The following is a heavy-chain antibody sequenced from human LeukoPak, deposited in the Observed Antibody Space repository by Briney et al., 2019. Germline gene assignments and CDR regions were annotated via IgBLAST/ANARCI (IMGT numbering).Heavy chain of an antibody. V-gene: IGHV1-46*01. CDR3: ARATLSDYYFNY. CDR2: INPSGGST. CDR1: GYTFTNYD. J-gene: IGHJ4*02. Sequence: ASVKVSCKASGYTFTNYDINWVRQAPGQGLEWMGIINPSGGSTSYAQKFQGRVTMTRDTSTNTVYMELSSLRSEDTAVYFCARATLSDYYFNYWGQGTLVTVSS.